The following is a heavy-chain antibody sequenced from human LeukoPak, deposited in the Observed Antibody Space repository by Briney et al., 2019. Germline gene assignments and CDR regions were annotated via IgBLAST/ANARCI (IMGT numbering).Heavy chain of an antibody. CDR3: ARGCGSGYYFDY. J-gene: IGHJ4*02. V-gene: IGHV3-23*01. D-gene: IGHD3-10*01. Sequence: GASLRLSCAASGFTFSSYAMSWVRQAPGKGLEWVSAISGSGGSTYYADSVKGRFTISRDNSKNTLYLQMNSLRAEDTAVYYCARGCGSGYYFDYWGQGTLVTVSS. CDR2: ISGSGGST. CDR1: GFTFSSYA.